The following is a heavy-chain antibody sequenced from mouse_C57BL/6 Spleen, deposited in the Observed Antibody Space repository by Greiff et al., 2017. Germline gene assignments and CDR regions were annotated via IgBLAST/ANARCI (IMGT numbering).Heavy chain of an antibody. Sequence: EVKLVESGGGLVKPGGSLKLSCAASGFTFSSYTMSWVRQTPEKRLEWVATISGGGGNTYYPDSVKGRFTISRDNAKNTLYLQMSSLRSEDTALYYCARHDGYYPYWGQGTLVTVSA. D-gene: IGHD2-3*01. CDR2: ISGGGGNT. V-gene: IGHV5-9*01. CDR3: ARHDGYYPY. J-gene: IGHJ3*01. CDR1: GFTFSSYT.